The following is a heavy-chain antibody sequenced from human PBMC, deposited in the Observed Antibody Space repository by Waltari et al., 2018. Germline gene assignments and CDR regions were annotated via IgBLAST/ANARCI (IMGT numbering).Heavy chain of an antibody. D-gene: IGHD2-15*01. J-gene: IGHJ4*02. CDR1: GGSISSSSYY. V-gene: IGHV4-39*07. Sequence: QLQLQESGPGLVKPSETLSLTCTVSGGSISSSSYYWGWIRQPPGKGLEWIGSIDYSGSTYYNPSLKSRVTISVDTSKNQFSLKLSSVTAADTAVYYCAGRYCSGGSCSDYWGQGTLVTVSS. CDR3: AGRYCSGGSCSDY. CDR2: IDYSGST.